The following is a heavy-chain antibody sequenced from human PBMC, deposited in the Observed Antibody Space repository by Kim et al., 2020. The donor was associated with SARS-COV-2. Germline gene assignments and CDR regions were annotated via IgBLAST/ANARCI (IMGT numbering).Heavy chain of an antibody. CDR2: INTNTGNP. J-gene: IGHJ6*02. Sequence: ASVKVSCKASGYTFTSYAMNWVRQAPGQGLEWMGWINTNTGNPTYAQGFTGRFVFSLDTSVSTAYLQISSLKAEDTAVYYCARANPDYCSSTSCLYYYYYGMDVWGQGTTVTVSS. CDR3: ARANPDYCSSTSCLYYYYYGMDV. CDR1: GYTFTSYA. D-gene: IGHD2-2*01. V-gene: IGHV7-4-1*02.